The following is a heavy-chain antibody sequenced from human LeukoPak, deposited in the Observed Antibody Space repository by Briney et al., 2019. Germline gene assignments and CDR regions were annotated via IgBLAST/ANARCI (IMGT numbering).Heavy chain of an antibody. Sequence: PGGSLRLSCAASGFTFSSYSMNWVRQAPGKGLEWVSYISSSSSTIYYADSVKGRFTISRDNAKNSLYLQMNSLRAEDTAVYYCAKGGSGWSNWFDPWGQGTLVTVSS. J-gene: IGHJ5*02. D-gene: IGHD6-19*01. CDR2: ISSSSSTI. CDR1: GFTFSSYS. CDR3: AKGGSGWSNWFDP. V-gene: IGHV3-48*01.